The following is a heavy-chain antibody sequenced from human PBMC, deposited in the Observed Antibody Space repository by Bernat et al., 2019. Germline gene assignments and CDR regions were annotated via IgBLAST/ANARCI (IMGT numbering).Heavy chain of an antibody. CDR1: GFTFSTYG. V-gene: IGHV3-30*03. D-gene: IGHD3-9*01. J-gene: IGHJ4*02. CDR3: ATIIWLRTACFDY. Sequence: QVQLVESGGGVVQPGRSLRLSCAASGFTFSTYGVHWVRQAPGKGLEWVAGITYDGSNKYYADSVKGRFTISRDTAKNTLYLQMNSLRAEDTAVYYCATIIWLRTACFDYWGQGTLVTVSS. CDR2: ITYDGSNK.